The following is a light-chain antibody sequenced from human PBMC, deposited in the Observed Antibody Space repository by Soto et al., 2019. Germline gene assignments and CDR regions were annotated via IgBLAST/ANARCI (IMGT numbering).Light chain of an antibody. V-gene: IGLV2-8*01. J-gene: IGLJ2*01. Sequence: QSALTQPPSASGCPAQSVTISCTGTSSDVGGYDYVSWYQQRPGRAPKLLIYEVTKRPSGVPDRFSGSKSGNTASLTVSGLQAEDEADYYCTSYAGSSAVIFGGGTKLTVL. CDR2: EVT. CDR3: TSYAGSSAVI. CDR1: SSDVGGYDY.